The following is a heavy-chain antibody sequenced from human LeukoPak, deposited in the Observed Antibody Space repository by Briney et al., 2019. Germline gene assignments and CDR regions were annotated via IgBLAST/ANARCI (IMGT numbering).Heavy chain of an antibody. CDR1: GFTFSSYG. CDR3: AKDNPYFDY. J-gene: IGHJ4*02. D-gene: IGHD1-14*01. CDR2: ISYDGSNK. Sequence: GGSLRLSCAASGFTFSSYGMHWVRQAPGKGLEWVAVISYDGSNKYYADSVKGRFTISRDNSKNTLYLQMNSLRAEDTAVYYCAKDNPYFDYWGQGTLVTVSS. V-gene: IGHV3-30*18.